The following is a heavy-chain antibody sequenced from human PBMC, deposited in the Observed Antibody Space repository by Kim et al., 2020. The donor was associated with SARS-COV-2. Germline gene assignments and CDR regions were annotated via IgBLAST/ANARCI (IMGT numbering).Heavy chain of an antibody. V-gene: IGHV3-74*01. CDR2: INSDGSST. J-gene: IGHJ6*02. CDR3: ARAGVEYSSSSGVGYGMDV. CDR1: GFTFSSYW. D-gene: IGHD6-6*01. Sequence: GGSLRLSCAASGFTFSSYWMHWVRQAPGKGLVWVSRINSDGSSTSYADSVKGRFTISRDNAKNTLYLQMNSLRAEDTAVYYCARAGVEYSSSSGVGYGMDVWGQGTTVTVSS.